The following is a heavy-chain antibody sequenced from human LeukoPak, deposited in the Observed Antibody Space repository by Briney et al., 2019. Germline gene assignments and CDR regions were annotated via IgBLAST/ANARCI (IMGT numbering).Heavy chain of an antibody. Sequence: SGTLSLTCAVYGGSFSGYYWSWIRQPPGKGLEWIGEINHSGSTNYNPSLKSRVTISVDTSKNQFSLKLSSVTAADTAVYYCARGRAEQWLVINLWVDPWGQGTLVTVSS. CDR1: GGSFSGYY. CDR2: INHSGST. D-gene: IGHD6-19*01. J-gene: IGHJ5*02. V-gene: IGHV4-34*01. CDR3: ARGRAEQWLVINLWVDP.